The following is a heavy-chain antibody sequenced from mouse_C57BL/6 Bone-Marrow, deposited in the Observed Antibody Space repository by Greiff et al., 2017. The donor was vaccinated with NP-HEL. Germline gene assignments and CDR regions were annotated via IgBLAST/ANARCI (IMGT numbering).Heavy chain of an antibody. CDR3: ASTTVVAHYYAMDY. Sequence: VQLKESGPGLVAPSQSLSITCTVSGFSLTSYAISWVRQPPGKGLEWLGVIWTGGGTNYNSALKSRLSISKDNSKSQVFLKMNSLQTDDTARYYCASTTVVAHYYAMDYWGQGTSVTVSS. J-gene: IGHJ4*01. CDR1: GFSLTSYA. D-gene: IGHD1-1*01. CDR2: IWTGGGT. V-gene: IGHV2-9-1*01.